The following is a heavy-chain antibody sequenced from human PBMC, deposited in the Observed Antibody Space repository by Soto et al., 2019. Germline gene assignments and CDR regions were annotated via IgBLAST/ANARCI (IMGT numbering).Heavy chain of an antibody. V-gene: IGHV5-51*01. D-gene: IGHD3-3*01. J-gene: IGHJ4*02. CDR1: GYNFGAYW. CDR2: IFPGDSDT. Sequence: PGESLKISCQGSGYNFGAYWIGWVRQMPGKGLEWMGIIFPGDSDTRYRPSFQGQVTISVDRSINTAYMELRSLRSDDTAVYYCARAGYDFWSGYPKLDYWGQGTLVTVSS. CDR3: ARAGYDFWSGYPKLDY.